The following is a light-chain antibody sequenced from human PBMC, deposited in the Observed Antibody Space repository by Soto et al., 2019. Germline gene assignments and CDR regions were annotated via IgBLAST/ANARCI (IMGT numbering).Light chain of an antibody. CDR2: AAS. CDR1: QGIGSY. Sequence: DLQLTQPPSFLTASVGDRVTITCRASQGIGSYLAWYQQKPGKAPKLLIYAASTLQSGVPSRFSGSGSGTEFTLTISSLQPEDFATYYCQQLNSYPRAFGGGTKVEIK. CDR3: QQLNSYPRA. J-gene: IGKJ4*01. V-gene: IGKV1-9*01.